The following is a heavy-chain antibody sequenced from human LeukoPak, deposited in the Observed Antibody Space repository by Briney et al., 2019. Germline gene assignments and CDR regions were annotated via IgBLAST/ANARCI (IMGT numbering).Heavy chain of an antibody. CDR2: ITSSGAAT. CDR3: AKDRPDYYGSNGHYYKLNGDC. Sequence: GGSLRLSCAAPGFPFSSYAMSWVRQAPGKGLEWVSSITSSGAATYYADSVKGRFTISRDNSDNTLYLQMNSLRAEDTAVYYCAKDRPDYYGSNGHYYKLNGDCWGQGTLVTVSS. V-gene: IGHV3-23*01. D-gene: IGHD3-22*01. CDR1: GFPFSSYA. J-gene: IGHJ4*02.